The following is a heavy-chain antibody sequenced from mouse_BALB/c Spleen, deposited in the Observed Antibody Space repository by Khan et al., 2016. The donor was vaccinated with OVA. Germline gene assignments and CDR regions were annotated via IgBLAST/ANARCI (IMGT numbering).Heavy chain of an antibody. J-gene: IGHJ3*01. CDR1: GYTFTDYY. D-gene: IGHD1-2*01. CDR2: ISPGSGDT. Sequence: QVQLQQPGAELARPGASVKLSCKASGYTFTDYYINWVKQRTGQGLEWIGEISPGSGDTYYNEKFKGKATLTADKSSSTVYMQLSSLTAEASAVYFWARRNYFGYTFAYWGQGTLVTVSA. CDR3: ARRNYFGYTFAY. V-gene: IGHV1-77*01.